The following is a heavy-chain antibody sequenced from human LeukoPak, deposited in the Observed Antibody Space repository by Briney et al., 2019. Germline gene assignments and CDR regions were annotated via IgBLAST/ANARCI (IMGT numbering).Heavy chain of an antibody. CDR3: ARDSGSPYFQH. V-gene: IGHV4-39*07. CDR1: GGSISSSSYY. CDR2: IYYSGST. J-gene: IGHJ1*01. Sequence: PSETLSLTCTVSGGSISSSSYYWGWIRQPPGKGLEWIGSIYYSGSTYYNPSLKSRVTISVDTSKNQFSLKLSSVTAADTAVYYCARDSGSPYFQHWGQGTLVTVSS. D-gene: IGHD1-26*01.